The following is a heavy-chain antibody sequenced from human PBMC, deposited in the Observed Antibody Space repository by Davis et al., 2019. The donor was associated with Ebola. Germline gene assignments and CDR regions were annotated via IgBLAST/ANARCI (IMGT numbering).Heavy chain of an antibody. J-gene: IGHJ6*02. Sequence: ASVKVSCKASGYTFTSYYMHWVRQAPGQGLEWMGIINPSGGSTSYAQKFQGRVTMTRDTSTSTVYMELRSLRSDDTARYYCARGGSNYPWYYGMDVWGQGTTVTVSS. CDR3: ARGGSNYPWYYGMDV. CDR1: GYTFTSYY. CDR2: INPSGGST. V-gene: IGHV1-46*01. D-gene: IGHD4-11*01.